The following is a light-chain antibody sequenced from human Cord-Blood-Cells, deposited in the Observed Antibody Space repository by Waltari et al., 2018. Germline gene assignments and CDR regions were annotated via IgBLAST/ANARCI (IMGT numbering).Light chain of an antibody. CDR2: LGS. Sequence: DIVMTQSPLSLPVTPGEPASIPCRSSQSPLHSNGYNYLDWYLQTPGQSPQLLIYLGSNRASGVPDRFSGSGSGTDFTLKISRVEAEDVGVYYCMQALQTPLTFGGGTKVEIK. J-gene: IGKJ4*01. CDR3: MQALQTPLT. CDR1: QSPLHSNGYNY. V-gene: IGKV2-28*01.